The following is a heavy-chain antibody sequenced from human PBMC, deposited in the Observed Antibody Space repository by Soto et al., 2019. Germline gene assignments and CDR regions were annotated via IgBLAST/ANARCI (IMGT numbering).Heavy chain of an antibody. CDR2: IYWDDDK. Sequence: QITLKESGPTLVKPTQTLTLTCTFSGFSLSTDEVGVGWIRQPPGKALEWLALIYWDDDKRYSPSLKSRLTITKDTSKNQVALTMTNMDPVDTATYSCAHHHGMSYFDYWGQGSLVTVSS. CDR3: AHHHGMSYFDY. CDR1: GFSLSTDEVG. J-gene: IGHJ4*02. V-gene: IGHV2-5*02. D-gene: IGHD1-20*01.